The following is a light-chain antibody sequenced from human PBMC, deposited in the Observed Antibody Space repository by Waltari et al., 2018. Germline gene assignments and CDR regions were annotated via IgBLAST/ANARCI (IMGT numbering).Light chain of an antibody. CDR2: SNS. CDR1: SSNIGRNA. Sequence: QSVVTQPPSASGTPGPNVTISCSGSSSNIGRNAVHWYQQFPGTAPKLLIHSNSQRPSGVPDRFSGSKSGTSASLAISRLHSEDESDYYCAVWDGSLNGWVFGGGTKLTVL. CDR3: AVWDGSLNGWV. V-gene: IGLV1-44*01. J-gene: IGLJ3*02.